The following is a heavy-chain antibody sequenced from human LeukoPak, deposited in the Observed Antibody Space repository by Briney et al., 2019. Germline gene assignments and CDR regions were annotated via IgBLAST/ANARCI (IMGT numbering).Heavy chain of an antibody. CDR1: GFTFSSYA. CDR3: AELGITMIGGV. Sequence: GGSLRLSCAASGFTFSSYAMSWVRQAPGKGLEWVSAIRGSGDRTHYADSVKGRFTISRDNAKNSLYLQMNSLKAEDTAVYYCAELGITMIGGVWGKGTTVTISS. D-gene: IGHD3-10*02. CDR2: IRGSGDRT. J-gene: IGHJ6*04. V-gene: IGHV3-23*01.